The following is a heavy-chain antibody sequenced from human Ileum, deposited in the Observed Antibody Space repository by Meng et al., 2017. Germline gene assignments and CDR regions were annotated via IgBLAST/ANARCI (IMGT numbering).Heavy chain of an antibody. Sequence: GESLKISCAASGFTFSDYGMNWVRQAPGKGLEWVSAIADTTFYAEYVKGRFTSSRDNSKNTLYLQMNRLSAEDTAVYYCAKSIACSWGGWGSPFEFWGQGTLVTVSS. V-gene: IGHV3-23*01. CDR3: AKSIACSWGGWGSPFEF. D-gene: IGHD2-21*01. CDR2: IADTT. CDR1: GFTFSDYG. J-gene: IGHJ4*02.